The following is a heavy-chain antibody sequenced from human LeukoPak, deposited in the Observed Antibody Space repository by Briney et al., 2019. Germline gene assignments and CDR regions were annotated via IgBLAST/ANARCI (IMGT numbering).Heavy chain of an antibody. CDR3: ARGRTYASTYYYDGSDAFDI. D-gene: IGHD3-22*01. CDR2: ISSSSTYI. J-gene: IGHJ3*02. Sequence: PGGSLRLSCAASGFTFSAYTMNWVRQAPGKGLEWVSSISSSSTYIYYADSVKGRFTISRDNAKNSLYLQVTSLRAEDTAVYYCARGRTYASTYYYDGSDAFDIWGQGTMVTVSS. CDR1: GFTFSAYT. V-gene: IGHV3-21*01.